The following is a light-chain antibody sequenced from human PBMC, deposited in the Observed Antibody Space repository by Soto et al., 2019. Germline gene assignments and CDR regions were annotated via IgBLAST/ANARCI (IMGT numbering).Light chain of an antibody. CDR1: SSNTGSTYD. Sequence: QAVVTQPPSVSGAPGQRVTTSCTGSSSNTGSTYDVQWYQQLPGTAPKLLIHGNTDRPSGVPDRFSGSKSGTSASLAITGLQADDEADYYCQSYDDSLSVHYVFGTGTKLTVL. CDR3: QSYDDSLSVHYV. J-gene: IGLJ1*01. V-gene: IGLV1-40*01. CDR2: GNT.